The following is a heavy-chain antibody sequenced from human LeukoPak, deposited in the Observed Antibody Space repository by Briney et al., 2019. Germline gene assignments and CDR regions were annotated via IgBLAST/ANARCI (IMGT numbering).Heavy chain of an antibody. CDR3: ARDLIVLEPAAILYWFDP. D-gene: IGHD2-2*01. V-gene: IGHV4-61*09. J-gene: IGHJ5*02. CDR2: IYSSGST. Sequence: SQTLSLTCTVSGGSTSSGSYYWSWIRQPAGKGLEWIGHIYSSGSTNYNPSLKSRVTISVDTSKNQFSLKLSSVTAADTAVYYCARDLIVLEPAAILYWFDPWGQGTLVTVSS. CDR1: GGSTSSGSYY.